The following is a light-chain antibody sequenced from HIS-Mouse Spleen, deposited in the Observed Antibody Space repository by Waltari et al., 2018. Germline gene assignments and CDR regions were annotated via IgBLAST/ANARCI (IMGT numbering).Light chain of an antibody. CDR3: QSYDSSLSAHYV. CDR2: GNS. V-gene: IGLV1-40*01. Sequence: QSVLTQPPSVSGAPGQRVTISCTGSSSNIGAGYDVHWYQQLPGTAPKLLIYGNSERPAGVPDRFSGSKAGPSASLAITGLQAEDEADYYCQSYDSSLSAHYVFGTGTKVTVL. CDR1: SSNIGAGYD. J-gene: IGLJ1*01.